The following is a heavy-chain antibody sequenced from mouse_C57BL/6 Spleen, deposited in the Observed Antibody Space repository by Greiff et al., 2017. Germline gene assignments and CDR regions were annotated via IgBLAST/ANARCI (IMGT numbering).Heavy chain of an antibody. V-gene: IGHV5-6*01. Sequence: EVQVVESGGDLVKPGGSLKLSCAASGFTFSSYGMSWVRQTPDKRLEWVATISSGGSYTYYPDSVKGRFTISRDNAKNTLYLQMSSLKSEDTAMYYCARDSNYDYWGQGTTLTVSS. J-gene: IGHJ2*01. CDR3: ARDSNYDY. D-gene: IGHD2-5*01. CDR1: GFTFSSYG. CDR2: ISSGGSYT.